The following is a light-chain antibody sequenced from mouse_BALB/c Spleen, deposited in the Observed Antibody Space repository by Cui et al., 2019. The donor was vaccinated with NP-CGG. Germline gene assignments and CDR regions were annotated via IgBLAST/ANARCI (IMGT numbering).Light chain of an antibody. CDR3: ALWYSNHWV. Sequence: QAFVTQESALTTSPGETVTLTCRSNTGAVTTSNYANWVQEKPDHLFTGIIGGTNNRAPGVPARFSGSLIGDKAALTITGAQTEDEAIYFCALWYSNHWVFGGGTKLTVL. CDR2: GTN. J-gene: IGLJ1*01. CDR1: TGAVTTSNY. V-gene: IGLV1*01.